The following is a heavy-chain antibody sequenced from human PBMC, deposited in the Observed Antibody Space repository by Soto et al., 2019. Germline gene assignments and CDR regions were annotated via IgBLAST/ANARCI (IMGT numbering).Heavy chain of an antibody. J-gene: IGHJ6*02. Sequence: PGESLKISCKGSGYSFTSYWISWVRRMPGKGLEWMGRIDPSDSYTNYSPSFQGHVTISADKSISTAYLQWSSLKASDTAMYYCARQGERITISGVVIIGGMDVWGQGTTVTVSS. V-gene: IGHV5-10-1*01. CDR2: IDPSDSYT. D-gene: IGHD3-3*01. CDR1: GYSFTSYW. CDR3: ARQGERITISGVVIIGGMDV.